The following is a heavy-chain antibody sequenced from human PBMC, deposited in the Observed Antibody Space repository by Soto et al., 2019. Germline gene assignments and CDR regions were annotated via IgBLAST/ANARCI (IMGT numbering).Heavy chain of an antibody. D-gene: IGHD4-17*01. CDR3: ARSEGGDNRPGFDY. CDR2: INSDGSST. J-gene: IGHJ4*02. Sequence: EVQLVESGGGLVQPGGSLRLSCAASGFTFSTYWMHWVRQAPGKGLVWVSRINSDGSSTSYADSVKGRFTISRDNAKNTLYLQMNSLRAEDTAVYYCARSEGGDNRPGFDYWGQGSLVTVSS. CDR1: GFTFSTYW. V-gene: IGHV3-74*01.